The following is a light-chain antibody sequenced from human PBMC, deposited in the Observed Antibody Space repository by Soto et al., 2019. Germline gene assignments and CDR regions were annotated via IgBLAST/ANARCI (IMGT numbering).Light chain of an antibody. J-gene: IGLJ1*01. CDR1: SSDVGGYNY. CDR3: TSYTSSSTLDV. CDR2: EVS. Sequence: QSVLTQPASVSGCPGQSTTTSCTGTSSDVGGYNYVSWYQQHPGKAPKLMIYEVSNRPLGVSNRFSGSKSGNTASLTISGLQAEDEADYYCTSYTSSSTLDVFGTGTKVTVL. V-gene: IGLV2-14*01.